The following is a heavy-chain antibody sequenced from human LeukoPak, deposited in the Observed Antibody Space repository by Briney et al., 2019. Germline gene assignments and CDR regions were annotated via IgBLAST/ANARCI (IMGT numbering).Heavy chain of an antibody. CDR1: GGSISSYY. V-gene: IGHV4-59*01. J-gene: IGHJ4*02. Sequence: PSETLSLTCTVSGGSISSYYWSWIRQPPGKGLEWIGYIYYSGSTNYNPSLKSRVTISVDTSKNQFSLKLSSVTAADTAVYYCAGYDFWSGYLNDKYYFDYWGQGTLVTVSS. CDR3: AGYDFWSGYLNDKYYFDY. D-gene: IGHD3-3*01. CDR2: IYYSGST.